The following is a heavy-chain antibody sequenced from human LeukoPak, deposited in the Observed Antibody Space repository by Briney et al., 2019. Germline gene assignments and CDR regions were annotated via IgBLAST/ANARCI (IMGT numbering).Heavy chain of an antibody. CDR2: ISWNSGSI. V-gene: IGHV3-9*01. D-gene: IGHD3-16*01. CDR3: AKVGSQGDYGMDV. Sequence: PGRSLRLSCAVSGFTFDDYAMHWVRQAPGKGLEWVSGISWNSGSIGYADSVKGRFTISRDNAKNSLYLQMNSLRAEDTALYYCAKVGSQGDYGMDVWGQGTTVTVSS. J-gene: IGHJ6*02. CDR1: GFTFDDYA.